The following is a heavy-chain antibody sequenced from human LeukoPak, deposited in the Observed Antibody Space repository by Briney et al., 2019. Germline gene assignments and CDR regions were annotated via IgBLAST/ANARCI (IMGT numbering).Heavy chain of an antibody. CDR2: INHSGST. V-gene: IGHV4-34*01. CDR1: GGSFSGYY. J-gene: IGHJ4*02. CDR3: ARVLSGAVIPPTRGDYFDS. Sequence: PSETLSLTCAVYGGSFSGYYWSWIRQPPGKGLEWLGEINHSGSTNYNPSLKSRVTISVDTSKNQFSLKVKSVTAADTAVYYCARVLSGAVIPPTRGDYFDSWGQGTVVSVSS. D-gene: IGHD3-16*01.